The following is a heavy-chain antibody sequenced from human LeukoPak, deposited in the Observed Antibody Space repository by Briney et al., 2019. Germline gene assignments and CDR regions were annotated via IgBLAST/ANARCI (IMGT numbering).Heavy chain of an antibody. V-gene: IGHV6-1*01. D-gene: IGHD7-27*01. CDR3: ARGWGFDF. J-gene: IGHJ4*02. CDR1: GDSVSSANTA. CDR2: TYYRSNWFT. Sequence: SQTLSLTCAISGDSVSSANTAWNWIRQSPSRGLEWLGRTYYRSNWFTDYAVSVESRITINPDTSKNQFSLQLNSLTPEDTAVYYCARGWGFDFWGQGTLVTVSS.